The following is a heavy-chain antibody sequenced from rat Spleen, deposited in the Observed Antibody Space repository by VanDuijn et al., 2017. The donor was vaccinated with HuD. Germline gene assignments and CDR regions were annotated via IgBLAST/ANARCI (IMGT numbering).Heavy chain of an antibody. CDR2: IWSSGNT. CDR3: ASRIYYYSGVDY. V-gene: IGHV2-30*01. D-gene: IGHD1-1*01. J-gene: IGHJ2*01. CDR1: GFSLTSYN. Sequence: QVQLKESGPGLVQPSQTLSLTCTVSGFSLTSYNVHWVRQPPGKGLEWMGVIWSSGNTDYNSALKSRLSISRDTYKSQVYLKMHSLQTEDTATYYCASRIYYYSGVDYWGQGVMVTVSS.